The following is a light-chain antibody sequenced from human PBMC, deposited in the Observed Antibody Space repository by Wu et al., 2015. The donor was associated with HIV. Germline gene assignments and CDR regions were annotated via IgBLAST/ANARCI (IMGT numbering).Light chain of an antibody. V-gene: IGKV1-8*01. J-gene: IGKJ1*01. Sequence: AIRITQSPSSLSASTGDKVTITCRASQDISSYLAWYQQKPGKAPKLLIYDASILQSGVPSGFSGSGSGTDFTLTISCLQSEDFATYYCQQYFNYPWTFGQGTKV. CDR3: QQYFNYPWT. CDR1: QDISSY. CDR2: DAS.